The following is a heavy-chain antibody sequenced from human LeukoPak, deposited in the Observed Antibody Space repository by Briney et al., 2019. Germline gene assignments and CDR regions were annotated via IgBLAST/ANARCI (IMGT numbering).Heavy chain of an antibody. J-gene: IGHJ5*02. CDR3: ARARDGHINNWFDP. D-gene: IGHD5-24*01. V-gene: IGHV4-59*01. Sequence: PSETLSLTCTVSGGSINSYYWSWIRQPPGKGLEWIGHIYYSGSTNYNPSLKSRATISVDTSKNQFSLKMSSVTAADTAVYYCARARDGHINNWFDPWGQGTLVTVSS. CDR2: IYYSGST. CDR1: GGSINSYY.